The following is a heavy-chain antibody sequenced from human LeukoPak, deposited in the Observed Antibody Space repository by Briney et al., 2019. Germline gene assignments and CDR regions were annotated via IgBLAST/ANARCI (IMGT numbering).Heavy chain of an antibody. V-gene: IGHV4-39*06. CDR3: ARDRTGGPLEYFFDH. CDR2: INSVSSN. D-gene: IGHD1-1*01. CDR1: DSSIDSTSSY. J-gene: IGHJ4*02. Sequence: KASEPLTFTCSVSDSSIDSTSSYGRWVRQSPGKGLEWIGSINSVSSNNYNPSLKSRVSMSLDTSATQFPRRLSSVTDADTDVYFCARDRTGGPLEYFFDHWGQGTLVTVSS.